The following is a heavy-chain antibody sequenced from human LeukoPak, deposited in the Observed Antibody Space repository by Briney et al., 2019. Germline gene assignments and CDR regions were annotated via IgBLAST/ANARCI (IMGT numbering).Heavy chain of an antibody. D-gene: IGHD2-21*01. Sequence: PSETLSLTCTASSGSISSYYWSWIRQPAGKGLEWIGRIYTSGSTNYNSSLKSRVTMSVDTSKNQFSLKLSSVTAADTAVYYCARDGSPPYCGGDCPAYFDYWGQGTLVTVSS. V-gene: IGHV4-4*07. CDR3: ARDGSPPYCGGDCPAYFDY. J-gene: IGHJ4*02. CDR2: IYTSGST. CDR1: SGSISSYY.